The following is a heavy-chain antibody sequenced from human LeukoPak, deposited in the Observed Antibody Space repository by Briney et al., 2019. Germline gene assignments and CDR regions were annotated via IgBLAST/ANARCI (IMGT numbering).Heavy chain of an antibody. CDR2: INQDGSER. V-gene: IGHV3-7*03. CDR3: AISSTAGGGY. J-gene: IGHJ4*02. Sequence: GGSLRLSCAASGFTFSSYWISWVRQAPGKGPEWVANINQDGSERYYVDSVRGRFTISRDNAKNSLYLQVNSLRTEDTAVYSCAISSTAGGGYWGQGTLVTVSS. CDR1: GFTFSSYW. D-gene: IGHD3-10*01.